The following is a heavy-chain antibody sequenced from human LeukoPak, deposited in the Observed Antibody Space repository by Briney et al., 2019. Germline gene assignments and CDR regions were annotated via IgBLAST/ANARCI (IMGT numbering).Heavy chain of an antibody. V-gene: IGHV3-23*01. J-gene: IGHJ5*02. D-gene: IGHD3-10*01. CDR1: GFTFSSYA. CDR2: ISGSGGST. CDR3: ARGVSYGSGSYIGDP. Sequence: PGGSLRLSCAASGFTFSSYAMSWVRQAPGKGLEWVSAISGSGGSTYYADSVKGRFTISRDNSKNTFYLQMNSLRAEDTAVYYCARGVSYGSGSYIGDPWGQGTLVTVPS.